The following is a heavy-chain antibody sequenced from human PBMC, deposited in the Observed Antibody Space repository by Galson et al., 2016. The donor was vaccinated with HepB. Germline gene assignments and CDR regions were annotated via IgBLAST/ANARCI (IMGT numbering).Heavy chain of an antibody. J-gene: IGHJ6*02. CDR3: AKGGELRGFYYYYGMDV. V-gene: IGHV3-33*03. Sequence: SLRLSCAASGFTFSSYGMHWVRQAPGKGLERVAVIWYDGSNKYYADSVQGRFTISRDHSKNTMFMQMNSLRAEDTAVYYCAKGGELRGFYYYYGMDVWGQGTTVTVSS. D-gene: IGHD1-26*01. CDR1: GFTFSSYG. CDR2: IWYDGSNK.